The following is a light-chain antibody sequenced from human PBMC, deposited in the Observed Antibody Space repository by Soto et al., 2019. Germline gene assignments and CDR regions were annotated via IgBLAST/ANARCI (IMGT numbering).Light chain of an antibody. J-gene: IGKJ2*01. CDR3: QQYGSSPYT. CDR1: QSVSSSY. CDR2: GAS. V-gene: IGKV3-20*01. Sequence: EIVLTQSPGTLSLSPGERATLSCRASQSVSSSYLAWYQQKPGQAPRLLIYGASSRATGIPDRFSGSGSGTDFTLTISRLEPEDFAAYYCQQYGSSPYTFGQVTKLEIK.